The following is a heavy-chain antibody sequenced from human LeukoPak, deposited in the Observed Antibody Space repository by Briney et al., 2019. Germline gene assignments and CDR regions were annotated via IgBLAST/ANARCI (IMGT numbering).Heavy chain of an antibody. Sequence: TGGSLRLSCAASGFTFSSYDMHWVRQATGKGLEWVSGINTDGVTYCPGSVKGRFTISRDNSKNTLYLQMNSLRAEDTAVYYCARDHGQFGSNNYFDYWGQGTLVTVSS. CDR1: GFTFSSYD. V-gene: IGHV3-13*01. CDR2: INTDGVT. CDR3: ARDHGQFGSNNYFDY. J-gene: IGHJ4*02. D-gene: IGHD2/OR15-2a*01.